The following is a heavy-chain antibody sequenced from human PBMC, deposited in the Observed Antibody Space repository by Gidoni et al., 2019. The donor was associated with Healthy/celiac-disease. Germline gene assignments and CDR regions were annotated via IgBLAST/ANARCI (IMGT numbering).Heavy chain of an antibody. CDR3: ARDEGRKVRGVDY. V-gene: IGHV3-48*01. CDR2: ISSSSSTI. J-gene: IGHJ4*02. CDR1: GFTFSSYS. D-gene: IGHD3-10*01. Sequence: VQLVESGGGLVQPGGSLRLSCAASGFTFSSYSMNWVSYISSSSSTIYYADSVKGRFTISRDKAKNSLYLQMNSLGAEDTAVCYCARDEGRKVRGVDYWGQGTLVTVSS.